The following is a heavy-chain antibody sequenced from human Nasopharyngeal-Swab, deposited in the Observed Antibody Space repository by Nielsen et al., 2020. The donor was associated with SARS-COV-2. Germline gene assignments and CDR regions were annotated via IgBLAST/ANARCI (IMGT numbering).Heavy chain of an antibody. CDR3: ATQGRDGYNLAAPYYFDY. Sequence: SVKVSCKASGYTFTGYYMHWVRQAPGQGLEWMGRINPNSGGTNYAQKFQGRVTMTRDTSISTAYMELSSLRSEDTAVYYCATQGRDGYNLAAPYYFDYWGQGTLVTVSS. CDR1: GYTFTGYY. CDR2: INPNSGGT. J-gene: IGHJ4*02. V-gene: IGHV1-2*06. D-gene: IGHD5-24*01.